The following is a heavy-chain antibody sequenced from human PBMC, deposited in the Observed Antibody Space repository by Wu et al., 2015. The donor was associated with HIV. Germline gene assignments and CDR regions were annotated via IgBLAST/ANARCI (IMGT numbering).Heavy chain of an antibody. CDR1: GYTFTSYG. CDR3: ARSPYSSSWSSPGYYFDY. J-gene: IGHJ4*02. D-gene: IGHD6-13*01. Sequence: QVQLVQSGAEVKKPGASVKVSCKASGYTFTSYGISWVRQAPGQGLEWMGWISAYNGNTNYAQKLQGRVTMTTDTSTSTAYMELRSLRSDDTAVYYCARSPYSSSWSSPGYYFDYWGQGTLVTVSS. V-gene: IGHV1-18*01. CDR2: ISAYNGNT.